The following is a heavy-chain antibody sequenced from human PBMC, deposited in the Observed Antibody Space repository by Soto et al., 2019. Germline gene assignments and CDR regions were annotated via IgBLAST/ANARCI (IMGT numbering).Heavy chain of an antibody. D-gene: IGHD2-15*01. CDR2: INAGNGNT. V-gene: IGHV1-3*01. J-gene: IGHJ5*02. CDR1: GYTFTSYA. CDR3: ARDGDIVVVVAATVGNWFDP. Sequence: ASVKVSCTASGYTFTSYAMHWVRQAPGQRLEWMGWINAGNGNTKYSQKFQGRVTITRDTSASTAYMELSSLRSEDTAVYYCARDGDIVVVVAATVGNWFDPWGQGTLVTVSS.